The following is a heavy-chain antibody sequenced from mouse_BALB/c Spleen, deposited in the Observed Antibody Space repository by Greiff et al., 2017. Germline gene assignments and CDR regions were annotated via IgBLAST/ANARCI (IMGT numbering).Heavy chain of an antibody. Sequence: VQLQQSGGGLVQPGGSRKLSCAASGFTFSSFGMHWVRQAPEKGLEWVAYISSGSSTIYYADTVKGRLTISRDNPKNTLFLQMTSLRSEDTAMYYCARDAGGYFDYWGQGTTLTVSS. J-gene: IGHJ2*01. V-gene: IGHV5-17*02. CDR3: ARDAGGYFDY. CDR2: ISSGSSTI. CDR1: GFTFSSFG.